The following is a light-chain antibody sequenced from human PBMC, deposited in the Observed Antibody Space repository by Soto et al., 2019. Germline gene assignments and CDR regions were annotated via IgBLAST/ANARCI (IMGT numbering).Light chain of an antibody. J-gene: IGLJ1*01. Sequence: QSALTHPASVSGSPGQSLTISCTGTSRDIGFYNYVSWYQQYPGNAPKLTIFDVSNRPSGVSGRFSGSKSGNTASLTISGLLPEDGADYYCSSYTTRSTYVFGSGTKVTV. CDR1: SRDIGFYNY. CDR2: DVS. CDR3: SSYTTRSTYV. V-gene: IGLV2-14*03.